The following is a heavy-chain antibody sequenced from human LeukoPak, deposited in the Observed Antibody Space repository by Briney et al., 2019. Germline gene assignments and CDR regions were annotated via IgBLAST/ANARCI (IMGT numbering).Heavy chain of an antibody. CDR3: AREVTPVWSGYKIREIVSGSKYYFDY. D-gene: IGHD3-3*01. CDR2: IYYSGST. V-gene: IGHV4-59*12. Sequence: SETLSLTCTVSGGSISSYYWSWIRQPPGKGLEWIGYIYYSGSTNYNPSLKSRVTISVDTSKNQFSLKLSSVTAADTAVYYCAREVTPVWSGYKIREIVSGSKYYFDYWGQGTLVTVSS. J-gene: IGHJ4*02. CDR1: GGSISSYY.